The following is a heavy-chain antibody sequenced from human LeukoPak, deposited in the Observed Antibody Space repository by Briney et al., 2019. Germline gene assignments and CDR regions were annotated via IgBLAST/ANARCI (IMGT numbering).Heavy chain of an antibody. CDR3: ARAVRDGYNEDKFDY. Sequence: PSQTLSLTCTVSGGSISSGDYSWSWIRQPPGKGLEWIGYIYYSGSTNYNPSLKSRVTISVDTSKNQFSLKLSSVTAADTAVYYCARAVRDGYNEDKFDYWGQGTLVTVSS. CDR1: GGSISSGDYS. CDR2: IYYSGST. D-gene: IGHD5-24*01. V-gene: IGHV4-61*08. J-gene: IGHJ4*02.